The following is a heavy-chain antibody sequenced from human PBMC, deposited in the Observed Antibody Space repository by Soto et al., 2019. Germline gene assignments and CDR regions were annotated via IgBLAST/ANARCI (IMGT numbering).Heavy chain of an antibody. CDR1: GGSISSSSYY. Sequence: SETLSLTCTVSGGSISSSSYYWGWIRQPPGKGLEWIGSIYYSGSTYYNPSLKSRVTISVDTSKNQFSLKLSSVTAADTAVYYCARSYCTNGVCPHEGFDPWGQGTLVTVSS. V-gene: IGHV4-39*01. CDR3: ARSYCTNGVCPHEGFDP. D-gene: IGHD2-8*01. J-gene: IGHJ5*02. CDR2: IYYSGST.